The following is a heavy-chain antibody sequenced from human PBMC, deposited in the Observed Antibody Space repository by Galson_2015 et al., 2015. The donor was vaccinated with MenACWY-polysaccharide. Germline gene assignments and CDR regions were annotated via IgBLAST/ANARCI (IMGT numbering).Heavy chain of an antibody. D-gene: IGHD3-22*01. CDR3: TSSISYYNPSAYYPFDY. J-gene: IGHJ4*02. CDR1: GYTFVGYD. CDR2: MNPNSGNT. Sequence: QSGAEVKKPGESLKVSCKASGYTFVGYDINWMRQATGQGLEWMGWMNPNSGNTGYAQKFQGRVTMTRDTSISTAYMELSSLSSEDTALYYCTSSISYYNPSAYYPFDYWGQGSLVTVSS. V-gene: IGHV1-8*01.